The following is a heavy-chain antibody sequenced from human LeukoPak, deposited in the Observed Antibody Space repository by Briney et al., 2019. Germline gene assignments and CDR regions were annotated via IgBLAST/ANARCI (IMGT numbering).Heavy chain of an antibody. CDR3: AKDDGIGELFNDY. CDR2: VSYDATSK. J-gene: IGHJ4*02. D-gene: IGHD3-10*01. V-gene: IGHV3-30*18. Sequence: GGSLRLSCAASGFTFSTYGMHWVRQAPGKGLEWVAVVSYDATSKYYADSVKGRFTISRHNSKNTLYLQMNSLRPEDTAVYYCAKDDGIGELFNDYWGQGTLVTVSS. CDR1: GFTFSTYG.